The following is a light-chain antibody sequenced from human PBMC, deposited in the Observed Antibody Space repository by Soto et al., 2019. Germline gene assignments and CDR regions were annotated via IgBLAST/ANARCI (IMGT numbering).Light chain of an antibody. CDR2: EAS. J-gene: IGKJ2*01. CDR1: QAISNF. CDR3: QNYNGAPYA. Sequence: DIQMTQSPPSLSASVGDRVTITCRASQAISNFVAWYQQKAGKAPSLPIYEASTLQSGVPSRFSGRGSGTAFTLTISSLQPEDVATYFCQNYNGAPYAFGQGTKLEIK. V-gene: IGKV1-27*01.